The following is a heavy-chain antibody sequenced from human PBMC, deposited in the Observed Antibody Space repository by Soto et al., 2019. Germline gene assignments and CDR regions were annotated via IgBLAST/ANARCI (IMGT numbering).Heavy chain of an antibody. CDR3: ARDFWFEELSGGYYQYAMDV. CDR1: GASISSSY. D-gene: IGHD3-10*01. J-gene: IGHJ6*02. V-gene: IGHV4-59*01. Sequence: SESLSLTCTVAGASISSSYCGCIRHPQGKELGWIGYIYYTGTTYYSPSLKSRVIISLDVSRTQFSLKLSSVTAADTAVYYCARDFWFEELSGGYYQYAMDVWGRGTSVT. CDR2: IYYTGTT.